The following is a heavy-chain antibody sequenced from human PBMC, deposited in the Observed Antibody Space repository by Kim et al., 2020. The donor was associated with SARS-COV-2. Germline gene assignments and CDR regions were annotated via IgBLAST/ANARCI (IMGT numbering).Heavy chain of an antibody. CDR1: GGSSSGYY. CDR2: INHSGST. V-gene: IGHV4-34*01. J-gene: IGHJ4*02. D-gene: IGHD3-10*01. Sequence: SETLSLTCAVYGGSSSGYYWSWIRQPPGKGLEWIGEINHSGSTNYNPSLKSRVTISVDTSKNQFSLKLNSVTAADTAVYYCARERYYGSGTLTHYFEYWGQGTLVTVSS. CDR3: ARERYYGSGTLTHYFEY.